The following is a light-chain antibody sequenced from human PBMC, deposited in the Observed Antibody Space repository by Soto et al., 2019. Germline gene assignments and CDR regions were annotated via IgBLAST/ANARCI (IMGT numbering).Light chain of an antibody. V-gene: IGKV3-11*01. Sequence: EIVLTQSPATLSLSPGEIATLSCRASPSVSSYLAWYQQKPGQAPRLLIYDASNRATGIPARLSGSGSGTDFTLTISSLEPEDVADYYCQQRSNWTLSFGQGTKVEIK. CDR1: PSVSSY. CDR3: QQRSNWTLS. J-gene: IGKJ1*01. CDR2: DAS.